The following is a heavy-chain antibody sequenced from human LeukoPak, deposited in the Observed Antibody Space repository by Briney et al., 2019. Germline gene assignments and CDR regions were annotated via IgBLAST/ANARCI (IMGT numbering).Heavy chain of an antibody. J-gene: IGHJ4*02. Sequence: ASVKVSCKASGYTFTSYAMNWVRQAPGQGLEWMGWINTNTGNPTYAQGFTGRFVFSSDTSVSTAYLQISSPKAEDTAVYYCARQRYCSGGSCYSRPILLGYWGQGTLVTVSS. V-gene: IGHV7-4-1*02. D-gene: IGHD2-15*01. CDR2: INTNTGNP. CDR3: ARQRYCSGGSCYSRPILLGY. CDR1: GYTFTSYA.